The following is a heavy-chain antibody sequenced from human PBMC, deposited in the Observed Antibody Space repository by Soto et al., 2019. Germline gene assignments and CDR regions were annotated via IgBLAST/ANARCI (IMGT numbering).Heavy chain of an antibody. CDR2: ISHDGSNK. Sequence: QVQLVESGGGVVQPGRSLRLSCAASGFTFSSYGMLWVRQAPGKWLEWVAVISHDGSNKYYADSVKGRFTISRDNSKNTLHLQMNSLRAEDTAVYYCARPGTTYYYYYGMDVWGQGTTVTVSS. CDR3: ARPGTTYYYYYGMDV. D-gene: IGHD1-1*01. J-gene: IGHJ6*02. V-gene: IGHV3-30*03. CDR1: GFTFSSYG.